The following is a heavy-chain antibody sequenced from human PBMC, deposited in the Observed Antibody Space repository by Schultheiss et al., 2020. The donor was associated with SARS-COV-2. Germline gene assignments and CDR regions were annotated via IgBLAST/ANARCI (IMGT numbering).Heavy chain of an antibody. V-gene: IGHV3-30*14. J-gene: IGHJ4*02. Sequence: GESLKISCAASGFTFSSYAMHWVRQAPGKGLEWVAVISYDGSNKYYADSVKGRFTISRDNSKNTLYLQMSSLRAEDTAVYYCVKDRGSVATIMEGFDYWGQGTLVTVSS. CDR3: VKDRGSVATIMEGFDY. CDR2: ISYDGSNK. D-gene: IGHD5-12*01. CDR1: GFTFSSYA.